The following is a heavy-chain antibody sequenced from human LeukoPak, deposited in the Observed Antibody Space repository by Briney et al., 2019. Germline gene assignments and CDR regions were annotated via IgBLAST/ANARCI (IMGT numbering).Heavy chain of an antibody. CDR2: ISWNSGSI. V-gene: IGHV3-9*01. CDR1: GFTFDDYA. D-gene: IGHD6-19*01. J-gene: IGHJ4*02. Sequence: PGGSLRLSCAASGFTFDDYAMPWVRQAPGKGLEWVSGISWNSGSIGYADSVKGRFTISRDNAKNSLYVQMNSLRVEDTALYYCVKGTYSSGWNTHFDHWGQGTLVTVSS. CDR3: VKGTYSSGWNTHFDH.